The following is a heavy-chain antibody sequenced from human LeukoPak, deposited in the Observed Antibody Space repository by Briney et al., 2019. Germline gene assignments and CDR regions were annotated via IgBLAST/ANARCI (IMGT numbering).Heavy chain of an antibody. CDR2: ISSNGDTT. J-gene: IGHJ3*02. Sequence: GRSLRPSCSASGFTFSTYAMHWVRQAPGEGLEYVSGISSNGDTTYYADSVKGRFTISRDNSKNTLFLQMTSLRAEDTAVYYCVKDHDWGAFHIWGQGTMVTVCS. D-gene: IGHD7-27*01. V-gene: IGHV3-64D*06. CDR1: GFTFSTYA. CDR3: VKDHDWGAFHI.